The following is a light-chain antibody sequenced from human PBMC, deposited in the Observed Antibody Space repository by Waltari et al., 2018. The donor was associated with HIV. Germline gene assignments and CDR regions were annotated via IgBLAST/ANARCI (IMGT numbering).Light chain of an antibody. CDR2: QDN. Sequence: YGLTQAPSVSVSPGQTAYISCSGDELGDKYASWYQHKPGQSPVLVIYQDNKRPSGSPERFSGSNSGNTATLTISGTQAMDEAEYYCQAWDKTVVFGGGTKLTV. V-gene: IGLV3-1*01. J-gene: IGLJ2*01. CDR3: QAWDKTVV. CDR1: ELGDKY.